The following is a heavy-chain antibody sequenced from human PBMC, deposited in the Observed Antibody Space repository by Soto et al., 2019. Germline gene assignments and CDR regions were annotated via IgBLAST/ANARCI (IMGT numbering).Heavy chain of an antibody. CDR2: MYYRGST. CDR3: ARDIVVVPAAINWFDP. D-gene: IGHD2-2*01. V-gene: IGHV4-39*02. CDR1: GGSISSSDYY. Sequence: QLQLQESGPGLVKPSETLSLTCTVSGGSISSSDYYWGWIRQPPGKGLEWIGSMYYRGSTYYNPSLKSRVTISVDTSKNQCSLKMSSVTAADTAVYYCARDIVVVPAAINWFDPWGQGTLVTVSS. J-gene: IGHJ5*02.